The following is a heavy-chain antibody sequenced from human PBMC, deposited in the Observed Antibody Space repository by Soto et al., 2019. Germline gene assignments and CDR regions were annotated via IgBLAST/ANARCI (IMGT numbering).Heavy chain of an antibody. CDR2: IYYSGST. CDR3: ARHIEKGDYYDSSWFDP. J-gene: IGHJ5*02. CDR1: GGSISSSSYY. V-gene: IGHV4-39*01. D-gene: IGHD3-22*01. Sequence: SETLSLTCTVSGGSISSSSYYWGWIRQPPGKGLEWIGSIYYSGSTYYNPSLKSRVTISVDTSKNQFSLKLSSVTAADTAVYYCARHIEKGDYYDSSWFDPWGQGTLVTVSS.